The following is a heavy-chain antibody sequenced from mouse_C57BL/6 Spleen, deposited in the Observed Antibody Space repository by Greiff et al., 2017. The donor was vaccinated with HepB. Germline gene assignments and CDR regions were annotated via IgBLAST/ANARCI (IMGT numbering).Heavy chain of an antibody. V-gene: IGHV5-17*01. CDR3: ARRGNYVYYYAMDY. CDR2: ISSGSSTI. CDR1: GFTFSDYG. J-gene: IGHJ4*01. D-gene: IGHD2-1*01. Sequence: EVQVVESGGGLVKPGGSLKLSCAASGFTFSDYGMHWVRQAPEKGLEWVAYISSGSSTIYYADTVKGRFTISRDNAKNTLFLQMTSLRSEDTAMYYCARRGNYVYYYAMDYWGQGTSVTVSS.